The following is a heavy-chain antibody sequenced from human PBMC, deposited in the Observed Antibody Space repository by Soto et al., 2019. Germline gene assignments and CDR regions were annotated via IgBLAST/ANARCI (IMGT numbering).Heavy chain of an antibody. J-gene: IGHJ4*02. D-gene: IGHD2-15*01. V-gene: IGHV3-33*01. CDR3: ARDRDFVLDY. CDR2: ISHDGSYK. Sequence: VAVISHDGSYKDYADSVKGRFTISRDISKNALYMQMDSLRAEDTAVYYCARDRDFVLDYWGQGTLVTVS.